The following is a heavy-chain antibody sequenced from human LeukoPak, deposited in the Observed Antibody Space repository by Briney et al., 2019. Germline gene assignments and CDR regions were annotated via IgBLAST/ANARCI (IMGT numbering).Heavy chain of an antibody. CDR3: ATKPGSAWYFDY. J-gene: IGHJ4*02. Sequence: GGSLRLSCAASGFTFSSYAMSWVRQAPGKGLEWVSAISGSGGSTYYADSVKGRFTISRDNSKNTLFLQMNSLRAEDTAVYYCATKPGSAWYFDYRGQGTLGTVSS. CDR1: GFTFSSYA. D-gene: IGHD6-19*01. CDR2: ISGSGGST. V-gene: IGHV3-23*01.